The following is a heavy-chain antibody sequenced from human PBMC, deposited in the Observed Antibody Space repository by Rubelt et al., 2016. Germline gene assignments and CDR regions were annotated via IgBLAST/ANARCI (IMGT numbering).Heavy chain of an antibody. Sequence: QLQLQESGPGLVKPSETLSLTCTVPGGSISSSSYYWGWIRQPPGKGLEWIGSIYYSWSTYYKPSLKSRVTISVDTSKNQCSLKLSSVTAADTAVYYCARGAYYYYGMDVWGQGTTVTVSS. CDR3: ARGAYYYYGMDV. V-gene: IGHV4-39*07. J-gene: IGHJ6*02. CDR2: IYYSWST. CDR1: GGSISSSSYY.